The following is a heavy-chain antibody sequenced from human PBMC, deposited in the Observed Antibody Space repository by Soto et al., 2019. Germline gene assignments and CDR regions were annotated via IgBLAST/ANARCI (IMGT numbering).Heavy chain of an antibody. CDR2: IIPIFGTA. Sequence: ASVKVSCKASGGTFSSYAISWVRQAPGQGLEWMGGIIPIFGTANYAQKFQGRVTITADESTSTAYMELSSLRSEDTAVYYCARDLIEYYDFWSGQTPVYYYYGMDVWGQGTTVTVSS. J-gene: IGHJ6*02. D-gene: IGHD3-3*01. CDR3: ARDLIEYYDFWSGQTPVYYYYGMDV. V-gene: IGHV1-69*13. CDR1: GGTFSSYA.